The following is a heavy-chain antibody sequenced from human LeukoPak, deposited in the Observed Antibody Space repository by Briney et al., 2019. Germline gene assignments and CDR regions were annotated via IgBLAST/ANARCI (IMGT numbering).Heavy chain of an antibody. CDR3: AREYSVVVPAAIRYFDY. CDR2: IYYSGST. V-gene: IGHV4-30-4*08. Sequence: SETLSLTCTVSGGSISSGDYYWSWIRQPPGKGLEWIGYIYYSGSTYYNPSLKSRVTISVDTSKNQFSLKLSSVTAADTAVYYCAREYSVVVPAAIRYFDYWGQGTLVTVSS. CDR1: GGSISSGDYY. J-gene: IGHJ4*02. D-gene: IGHD2-2*02.